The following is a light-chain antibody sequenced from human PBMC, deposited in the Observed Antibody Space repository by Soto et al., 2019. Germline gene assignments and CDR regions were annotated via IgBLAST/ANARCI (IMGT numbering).Light chain of an antibody. V-gene: IGLV1-44*01. CDR1: SFNVGGNT. J-gene: IGLJ2*01. CDR2: SNN. CDR3: ATWDDSMNGLV. Sequence: QSVLTQPPSASGTPGQRVTISCSGSSFNVGGNTVNWYQQVTGTAPKFLINSNNQRPSGVPDRFSGCNSATSASLAISGLQSADEDDYYCATWDDSMNGLVFGGGTKLTVL.